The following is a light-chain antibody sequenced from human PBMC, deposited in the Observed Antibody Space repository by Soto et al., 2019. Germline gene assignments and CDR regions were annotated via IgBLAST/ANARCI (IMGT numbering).Light chain of an antibody. CDR1: QSVRSDY. V-gene: IGKV3-20*01. Sequence: DIVLTQSPGTLSLSPGERATLSCRASQSVRSDYLAWYQQKPGQAPRLHIYGASTRATGIPDRFTGSGSGTDFTLTISRLEPEDFAVYYYQQYGSSPRTFGQGTKV. CDR2: GAS. CDR3: QQYGSSPRT. J-gene: IGKJ1*01.